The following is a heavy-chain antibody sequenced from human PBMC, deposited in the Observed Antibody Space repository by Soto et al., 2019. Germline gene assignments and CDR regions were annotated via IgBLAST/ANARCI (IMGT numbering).Heavy chain of an antibody. Sequence: QVQLVQSGAEVKKPGSSVKVSCKASGGTFSSYAISWVRQAPGQGLEWMGGIIPIVGTANYAQKFQGRVTITADESTSTAYMELSSLRSEDTAVYYCARSRSKLLYDWYFDLWGRGTLVTVSS. CDR3: ARSRSKLLYDWYFDL. CDR1: GGTFSSYA. V-gene: IGHV1-69*01. D-gene: IGHD2-15*01. J-gene: IGHJ2*01. CDR2: IIPIVGTA.